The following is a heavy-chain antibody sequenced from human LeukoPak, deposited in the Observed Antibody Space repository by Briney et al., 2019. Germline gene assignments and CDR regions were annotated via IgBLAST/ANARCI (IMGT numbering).Heavy chain of an antibody. Sequence: GGSLRLSCAAYGFTFSSYGMHWVRQAPGKGLEWVAVIWYDGSNKYYADSVKGRFTISRDNSKNTLYLQMNSLRAEDTAVYYCARTGIYCSGGSCYYYYGMDVWGRGTTVTVSS. CDR2: IWYDGSNK. CDR3: ARTGIYCSGGSCYYYYGMDV. V-gene: IGHV3-33*01. J-gene: IGHJ6*04. CDR1: GFTFSSYG. D-gene: IGHD2-15*01.